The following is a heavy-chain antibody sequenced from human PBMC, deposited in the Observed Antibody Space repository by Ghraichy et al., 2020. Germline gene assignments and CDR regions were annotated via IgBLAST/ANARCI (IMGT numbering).Heavy chain of an antibody. J-gene: IGHJ4*02. Sequence: GESQNISCAGSGFTFSSYAMSWVRQAPGKGLEWVSSISGSGDSTFYSESLKGRFAISRDNSKNTVFLQMNSLRAGDTAVYYCAKGPDSSSRVNFDYWGQGTPVTVSS. V-gene: IGHV3-23*01. D-gene: IGHD6-13*01. CDR1: GFTFSSYA. CDR2: ISGSGDST. CDR3: AKGPDSSSRVNFDY.